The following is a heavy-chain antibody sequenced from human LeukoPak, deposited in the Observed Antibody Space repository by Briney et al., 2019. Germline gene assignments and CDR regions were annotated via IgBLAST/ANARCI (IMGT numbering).Heavy chain of an antibody. Sequence: GESLKISCKGSGYSFTSYWIGWVRQAPGKGLEWVGRIKSKTDGGTTDYAAPVKGRFTISRDDSKNTLYLQMNSLKTEDTAVYYCTTDLRYWGQGTLVTVSS. J-gene: IGHJ4*02. V-gene: IGHV3-15*01. CDR3: TTDLRY. CDR2: IKSKTDGGTT. CDR1: GYSFTSYW.